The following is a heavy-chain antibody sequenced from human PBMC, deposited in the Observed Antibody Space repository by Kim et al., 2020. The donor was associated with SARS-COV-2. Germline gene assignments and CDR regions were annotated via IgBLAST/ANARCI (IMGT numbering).Heavy chain of an antibody. CDR3: ARGGFPGALDY. V-gene: IGHV3-74*01. Sequence: ADSVKGRFTISRDQAKNTLSLQMDSLRADDTAVYYCARGGFPGALDYWGQGTLVTVSS. J-gene: IGHJ4*02. D-gene: IGHD3-10*01.